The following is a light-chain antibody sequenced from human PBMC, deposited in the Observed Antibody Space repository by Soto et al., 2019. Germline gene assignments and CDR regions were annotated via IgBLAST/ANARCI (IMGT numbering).Light chain of an antibody. CDR3: SSYTSSSTYV. CDR2: DVS. CDR1: SSDGGGYDY. Sequence: QSALTQPASVSGSPGQSIAISCTGTSSDGGGYDYVSWYQQHPGKAPKLMIYDVSNRPSGVSNRFSGSKSDNTASLTISGLQAEDEADYYCSSYTSSSTYVFGTGTKLTVL. V-gene: IGLV2-14*03. J-gene: IGLJ1*01.